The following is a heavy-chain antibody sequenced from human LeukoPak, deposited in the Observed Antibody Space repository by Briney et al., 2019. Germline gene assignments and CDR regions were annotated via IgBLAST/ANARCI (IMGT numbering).Heavy chain of an antibody. D-gene: IGHD2-15*01. CDR2: MNPNSGNT. Sequence: ASVKVSCKASGYTFTSYDINWVRQATGQGLEWMGWMNPNSGNTGYAQKFQGRVTMTRNTSISTAYMELSSLRSEDTAVYYSARPDCSGGSCQGSYYYYYGMDVWGQGTTVTVSS. J-gene: IGHJ6*02. CDR3: ARPDCSGGSCQGSYYYYYGMDV. CDR1: GYTFTSYD. V-gene: IGHV1-8*01.